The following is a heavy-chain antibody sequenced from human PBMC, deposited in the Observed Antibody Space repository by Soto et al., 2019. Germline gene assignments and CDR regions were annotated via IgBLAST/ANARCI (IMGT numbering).Heavy chain of an antibody. CDR3: AKVPYDFWSGYYANWFDP. J-gene: IGHJ5*02. Sequence: GGSLRLSCAASGFTFSSYAMSWVRQAPGKGLEWVSAISGSGSSTYYADSVKGRFTISRDNSKNTLYLQMNSLRAEDTAVYYCAKVPYDFWSGYYANWFDPWGQGTLVTVSS. D-gene: IGHD3-3*01. V-gene: IGHV3-23*01. CDR1: GFTFSSYA. CDR2: ISGSGSST.